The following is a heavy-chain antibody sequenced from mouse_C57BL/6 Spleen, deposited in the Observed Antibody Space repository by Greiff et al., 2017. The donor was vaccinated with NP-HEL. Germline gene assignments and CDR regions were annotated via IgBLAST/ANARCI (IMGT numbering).Heavy chain of an antibody. Sequence: ESGPGLVKPSQSLSLTCSVTGYSITSGYYWNWIRQFPGNKLEWMGYISYDGSNNYNPSLKNRISITRDTSKNQFFLKLNSVTTEDTATYYCARSYYGSPWFAYWGQGTLVTVSA. CDR1: GYSITSGYY. V-gene: IGHV3-6*01. CDR3: ARSYYGSPWFAY. CDR2: ISYDGSN. D-gene: IGHD1-1*01. J-gene: IGHJ3*01.